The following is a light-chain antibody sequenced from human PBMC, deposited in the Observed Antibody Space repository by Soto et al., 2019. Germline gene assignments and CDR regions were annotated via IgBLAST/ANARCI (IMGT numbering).Light chain of an antibody. CDR1: QTISNW. CDR3: QQYNTHSPTWT. J-gene: IGKJ1*01. V-gene: IGKV1-5*01. CDR2: DAS. Sequence: DIQMTQSPSTLSASVGDRVTITCRASQTISNWLAWYQQNPGKAPKLLIYDASSLESGVPSRFSGSGSGTEFTLTISTLQREDFATYYCQQYNTHSPTWTFVQGTKVEIE.